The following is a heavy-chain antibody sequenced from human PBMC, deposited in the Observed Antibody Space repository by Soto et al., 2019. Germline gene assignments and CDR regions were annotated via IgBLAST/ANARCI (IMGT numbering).Heavy chain of an antibody. Sequence: QVQLVESGGGVVQSGRSLRLSCAASGFTFSSYGIQWVRQAPGKGLEWVALISDDGSNKYYADSVKGRFTTSRDNSKNTRYLQMNSLSPEDTAVYYCAKERYGQLWLEDYGLDVWGQGTTVTVSS. D-gene: IGHD3-10*01. V-gene: IGHV3-30*18. CDR3: AKERYGQLWLEDYGLDV. J-gene: IGHJ6*02. CDR2: ISDDGSNK. CDR1: GFTFSSYG.